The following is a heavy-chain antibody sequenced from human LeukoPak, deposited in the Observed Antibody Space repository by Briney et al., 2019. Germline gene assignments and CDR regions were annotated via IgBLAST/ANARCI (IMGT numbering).Heavy chain of an antibody. J-gene: IGHJ5*02. Sequence: GGSLRLSCAASGFTFNDYGMHWVRQAPGKGLEWVSTISDSGGSTYYAHSVKGRFTISRDNSKNTLHLQMNSLRADDTAVYYCAKRGGDYWGQGTLVTVSSGNPGHRLLRSQGDKWFDPWGQGTLVTVSS. V-gene: IGHV3-23*01. CDR2: ISDSGGST. D-gene: IGHD7-27*01. CDR3: AKRGGDYWGQGTLVTVSSGNPGHRLLRSQGDKWFDP. CDR1: GFTFNDYG.